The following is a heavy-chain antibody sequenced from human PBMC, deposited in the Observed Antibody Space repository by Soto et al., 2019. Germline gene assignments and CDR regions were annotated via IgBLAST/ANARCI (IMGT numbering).Heavy chain of an antibody. CDR1: GYTFTGYY. D-gene: IGHD6-13*01. Sequence: GASVKVSCKASGYTFTGYYMHWVRQAPGQGLEWMGWINPNSGGTNYAQKFQGWVTMTRDTSISTAYMELSRLRSDDTAVYYCARGTSPTAAGEHIDYWGQGTLVTVPS. CDR2: INPNSGGT. J-gene: IGHJ4*02. CDR3: ARGTSPTAAGEHIDY. V-gene: IGHV1-2*04.